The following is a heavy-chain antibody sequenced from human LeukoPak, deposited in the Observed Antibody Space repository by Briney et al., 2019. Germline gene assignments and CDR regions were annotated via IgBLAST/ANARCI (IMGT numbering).Heavy chain of an antibody. CDR1: GFNSSTYA. CDR2: ISHDGKNK. J-gene: IGHJ4*02. V-gene: IGHV3-30*04. D-gene: IGHD6-19*01. Sequence: PGGSLRLSCAASGFNSSTYAMHWVRQAPGKGLEWVAVISHDGKNKYYVDSVKGRFTISRDNSKNMVYLQMNSLRAEDTAVYYCARDPYSSGHFDYWGQGIPVTVSS. CDR3: ARDPYSSGHFDY.